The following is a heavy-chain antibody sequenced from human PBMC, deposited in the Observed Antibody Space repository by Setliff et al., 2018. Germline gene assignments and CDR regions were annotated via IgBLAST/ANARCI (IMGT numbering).Heavy chain of an antibody. CDR3: ARSFYYASGNSHNYYMDV. CDR2: VYFTGKT. CDR1: NDSMTSDY. V-gene: IGHV4-59*08. D-gene: IGHD3-10*01. Sequence: SETLSLTCTVSNDSMTSDYWSWLRQPPGKGLEWIAYVYFTGKTNYNPSLKSRVTISLDTSKNQFSLKLTSVTAADTAIYYCARSFYYASGNSHNYYMDVWGKGTAVTVSS. J-gene: IGHJ6*03.